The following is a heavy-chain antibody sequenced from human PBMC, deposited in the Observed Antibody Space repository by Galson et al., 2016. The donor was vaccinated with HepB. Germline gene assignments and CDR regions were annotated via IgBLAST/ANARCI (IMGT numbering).Heavy chain of an antibody. V-gene: IGHV4-4*02. CDR1: GGSISVSNW. J-gene: IGHJ6*04. CDR2: IHHSGNT. CDR3: ARDLDGKYSRGLDV. Sequence: SETLSLTCSVSGGSISVSNWWSWVRQTPGKGLEWIWEIHHSGNTNYNPSLKSRVTISVDKAKNQFSLNLRSVTAADTAVYYCARDLDGKYSRGLDVWGKGTTVTVSS. D-gene: IGHD2-21*01.